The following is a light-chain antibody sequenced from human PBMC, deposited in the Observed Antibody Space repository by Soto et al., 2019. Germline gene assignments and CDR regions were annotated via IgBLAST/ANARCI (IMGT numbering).Light chain of an antibody. CDR3: AAWDDSLNGHWV. J-gene: IGLJ3*02. V-gene: IGLV1-44*01. CDR2: SNN. CDR1: SSNIGSNT. Sequence: VLTQPPSASGTPGQRVTISCSGSSSNIGSNTVNWYQQLPGTAPKLLIYSNNQRPSGVPDRFSGSKSGTSASLAISGLQSEDEADYYCAAWDDSLNGHWVFGGGTKLTVL.